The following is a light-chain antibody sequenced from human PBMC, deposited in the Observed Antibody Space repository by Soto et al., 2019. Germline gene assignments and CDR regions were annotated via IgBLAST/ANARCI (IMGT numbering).Light chain of an antibody. J-gene: IGKJ4*01. CDR1: QSISSW. CDR2: KAS. V-gene: IGKV1-5*03. Sequence: DIQLTQSPSTLSASVGGRVTITCRASQSISSWLAWYQQKPGKAPKLLVYKASSLESGVPSRFSGSGSGTEFTLTISTLQPDDFATYYCQQYEAYPLTFGGGTKVEI. CDR3: QQYEAYPLT.